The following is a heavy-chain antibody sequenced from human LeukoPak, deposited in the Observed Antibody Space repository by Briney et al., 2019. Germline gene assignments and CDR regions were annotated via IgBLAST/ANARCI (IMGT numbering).Heavy chain of an antibody. V-gene: IGHV3-21*01. Sequence: GGSLRLSCAASGFTFSSYSMNWVRQAPGKGLEWVSSISSSSSYIYYADSVKGRFTISRDNAKNSLYLQMNSLRAEDTAVYYCARSPYAGIHWRTQFFHYYMDVWGKGTTVTISS. J-gene: IGHJ6*03. CDR1: GFTFSSYS. CDR2: ISSSSSYI. D-gene: IGHD1-14*01. CDR3: ARSPYAGIHWRTQFFHYYMDV.